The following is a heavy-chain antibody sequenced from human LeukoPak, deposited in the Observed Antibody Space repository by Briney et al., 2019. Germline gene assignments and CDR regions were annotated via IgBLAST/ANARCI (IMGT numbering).Heavy chain of an antibody. CDR3: ARDPISVAVAGTWFDP. D-gene: IGHD6-19*01. CDR2: IIPILGIA. V-gene: IGHV1-69*04. CDR1: GGTFSSYA. Sequence: GASVTVSCTASGGTFSSYAISWVRQAPGQGLEWMGRIIPILGIANYAQKFQGRVTITADKSTSTAYMELSSLRSEDTAVYYCARDPISVAVAGTWFDPWGQGTLVTVSS. J-gene: IGHJ5*02.